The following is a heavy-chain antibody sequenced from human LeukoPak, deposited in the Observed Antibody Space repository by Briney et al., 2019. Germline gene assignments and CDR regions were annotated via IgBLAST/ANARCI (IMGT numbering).Heavy chain of an antibody. CDR3: AKQYSYGYDY. CDR1: GFAFSGSA. D-gene: IGHD5-18*01. Sequence: PGGSLRLSCAASGFAFSGSAMHWVRQAPGKGLEWVGRIRSKAHNYATEYAASVKGRFTISRDNSKNTLYLQMNTLRAEDTAVYYCAKQYSYGYDYWGQGTLVTVSS. V-gene: IGHV3-73*01. CDR2: IRSKAHNYAT. J-gene: IGHJ4*02.